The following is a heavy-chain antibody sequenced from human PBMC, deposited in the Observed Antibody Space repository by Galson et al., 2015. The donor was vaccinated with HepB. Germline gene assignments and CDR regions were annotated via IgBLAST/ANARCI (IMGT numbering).Heavy chain of an antibody. CDR1: GFSLTTTGMC. Sequence: PALVKPTQTLTLTCTFSGFSLTTTGMCVTWVRQSPGRALEWLALIDWEDDKYYTTSLKTRLTTSKDTSKNQVVLTMTNMDPVDTATYFCARTPRTRTHFYYGMDVWGQGTPVTVSS. J-gene: IGHJ6*02. CDR2: IDWEDDK. V-gene: IGHV2-70*20. D-gene: IGHD1-1*01. CDR3: ARTPRTRTHFYYGMDV.